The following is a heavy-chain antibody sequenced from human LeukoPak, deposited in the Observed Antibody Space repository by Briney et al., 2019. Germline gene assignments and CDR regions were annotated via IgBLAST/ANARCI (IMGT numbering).Heavy chain of an antibody. Sequence: PGGSLRLSCAASGFTFSSYGMHWVRQAPGKGLEWVAVIWYDGSNKYYADSVKGRFTISRDNSKNTLYLQMNSLRAEDTAVYYCAREYCSSTSCYIYYYGMDVWGQGTTVTVSS. CDR3: AREYCSSTSCYIYYYGMDV. V-gene: IGHV3-33*01. D-gene: IGHD2-2*02. J-gene: IGHJ6*02. CDR2: IWYDGSNK. CDR1: GFTFSSYG.